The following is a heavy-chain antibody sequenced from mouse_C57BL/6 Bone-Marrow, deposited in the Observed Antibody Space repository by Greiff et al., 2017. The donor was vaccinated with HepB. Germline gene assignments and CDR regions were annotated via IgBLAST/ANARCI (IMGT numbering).Heavy chain of an antibody. CDR2: INPNNGGT. V-gene: IGHV1-18*01. J-gene: IGHJ1*03. CDR1: GYTFTDYN. CDR3: ARRNYSKSYWYFDV. Sequence: VQLKQSGPELVKPGASVKIPCKASGYTFTDYNMDWVKQSHGKSLEWIGDINPNNGGTIYNQKFKGKATLTVDKSSSTAYMELRSLTSEDTAVYYCARRNYSKSYWYFDVWGTGTTVTVSS. D-gene: IGHD2-5*01.